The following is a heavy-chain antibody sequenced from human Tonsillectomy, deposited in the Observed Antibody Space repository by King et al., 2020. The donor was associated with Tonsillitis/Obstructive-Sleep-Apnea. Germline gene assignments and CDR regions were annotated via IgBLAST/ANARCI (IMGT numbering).Heavy chain of an antibody. V-gene: IGHV3-23*04. CDR3: TKAYPTVLSPQNYYYYMDV. J-gene: IGHJ6*03. CDR2: ISGRGDIL. CDR1: GFTFSSYA. Sequence: VQLVESGGGLVQPGGSLRLSCAASGFTFSSYAMTWVRQAPGKGLEWVSTISGRGDILNYAASWKVRFTVSRENSQNTLYLLFNTLRPDDTAVYYCTKAYPTVLSPQNYYYYMDVWGKGTTVTVSS. D-gene: IGHD4-23*01.